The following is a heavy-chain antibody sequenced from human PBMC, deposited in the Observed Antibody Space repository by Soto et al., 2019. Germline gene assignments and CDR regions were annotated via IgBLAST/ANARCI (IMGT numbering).Heavy chain of an antibody. V-gene: IGHV3-7*01. CDR2: IKQDGSEK. Sequence: GGSLRLSCAASGFTFSSYWMSWVRQAPGKGLEWVANIKQDGSEKYYVDSVKGRFTISRDNAKNSLYLQMNSLRAEDTAVYYCARENWGNSNWFDPWGQGTLVTVSS. CDR3: ARENWGNSNWFDP. CDR1: GFTFSSYW. J-gene: IGHJ5*02. D-gene: IGHD3-16*01.